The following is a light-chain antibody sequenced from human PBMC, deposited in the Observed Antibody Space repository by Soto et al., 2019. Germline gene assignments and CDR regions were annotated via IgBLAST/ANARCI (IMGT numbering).Light chain of an antibody. J-gene: IGKJ5*01. CDR3: MQGTHWPPIT. CDR2: NVS. CDR1: QSLVYSDGNTY. Sequence: DVVMTQSPLSLPVTLGQPASISCRSSQSLVYSDGNTYLNWFQQMPGQSPRRLIYNVSKRDSGVPDRFSGSGSGTDFTLKISRVEAEDVGVYYCMQGTHWPPITFGQGTRLEIK. V-gene: IGKV2-30*01.